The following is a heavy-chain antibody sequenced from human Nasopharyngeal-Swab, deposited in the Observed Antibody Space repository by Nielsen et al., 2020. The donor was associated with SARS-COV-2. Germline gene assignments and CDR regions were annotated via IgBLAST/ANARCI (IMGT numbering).Heavy chain of an antibody. D-gene: IGHD1-14*01. J-gene: IGHJ4*02. V-gene: IGHV3-23*01. CDR3: AKLYNLATIDY. CDR2: ISGSGGNT. Sequence: GESLKISCAASGFTFSSYAMSWVRQAPGKGPEWVSGISGSGGNTFYADSVKGRFTISRDNSKNTLYLQMNSLRAEDTAVYYCAKLYNLATIDYWGQGTLVTVSS. CDR1: GFTFSSYA.